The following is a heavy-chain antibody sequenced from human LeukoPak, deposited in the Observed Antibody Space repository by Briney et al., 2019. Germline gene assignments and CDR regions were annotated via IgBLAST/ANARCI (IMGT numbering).Heavy chain of an antibody. CDR3: AKDLNYDSSGYYPPKGFDY. CDR1: GFTFSNFG. J-gene: IGHJ4*02. Sequence: GGSLRLSCTATGFTFSNFGMAWVRQAPGQGLEWVSTISGSGGSTSDADSVKGRFTISRDNSKNTLYLLMNSLRAEDTAVYYCAKDLNYDSSGYYPPKGFDYWGQGTLVTVSS. CDR2: ISGSGGST. D-gene: IGHD3-22*01. V-gene: IGHV3-23*01.